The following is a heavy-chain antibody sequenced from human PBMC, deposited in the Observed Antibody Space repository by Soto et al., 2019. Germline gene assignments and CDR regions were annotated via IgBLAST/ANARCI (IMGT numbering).Heavy chain of an antibody. J-gene: IGHJ3*02. CDR3: ARAISAVTVGLYAFDI. CDR2: ISAYNGNT. D-gene: IGHD2-21*02. Sequence: ASVKVSCKASGYTFTSYGISWVRQAPGQGLEWMGWISAYNGNTNYAQKLQGRVTMTTDTSTSTAYMELRSLRSDDTAVYYCARAISAVTVGLYAFDIWGQGTMVTVSS. V-gene: IGHV1-18*01. CDR1: GYTFTSYG.